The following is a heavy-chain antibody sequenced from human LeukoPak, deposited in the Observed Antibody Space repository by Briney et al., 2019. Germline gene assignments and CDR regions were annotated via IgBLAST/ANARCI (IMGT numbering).Heavy chain of an antibody. V-gene: IGHV1-18*01. CDR1: GYTFTSYG. D-gene: IGHD1-26*01. CDR3: ASRKRRVGATEL. Sequence: GASVKVSCKASGYTFTSYGISWVRQAPGQGLEWMGWISAYNGNTNYAQKFQGRVTITADESTSTAYMELSSLRSEDTAVYYCASRKRRVGATELWGQGTLVTVSS. J-gene: IGHJ4*02. CDR2: ISAYNGNT.